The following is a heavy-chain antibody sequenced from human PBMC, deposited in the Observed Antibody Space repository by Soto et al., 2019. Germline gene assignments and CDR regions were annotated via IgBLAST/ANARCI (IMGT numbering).Heavy chain of an antibody. CDR3: TTAPIAVAGTIVHYYYGLDV. CDR2: IIPIFGTA. D-gene: IGHD6-19*01. CDR1: GGTFSSYA. V-gene: IGHV1-69*01. Sequence: QVQLVQSGAEVKKPGSSVKVSCKASGGTFSSYAISWVRQAPGQGPEWMGGIIPIFGTANYAQKVQGRVTITTDESTSTAYMELSSLGSEDTAVFYCTTAPIAVAGTIVHYYYGLDVWGQGTTVTVSS. J-gene: IGHJ6*02.